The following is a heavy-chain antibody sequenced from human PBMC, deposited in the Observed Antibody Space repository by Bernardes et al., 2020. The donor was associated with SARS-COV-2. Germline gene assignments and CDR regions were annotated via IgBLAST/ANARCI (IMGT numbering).Heavy chain of an antibody. CDR3: ARDLGYCTNGVCSP. D-gene: IGHD2-8*01. CDR2: TVSSGTST. J-gene: IGHJ5*02. V-gene: IGHV3-23*01. CDR1: GFSFRSYG. Sequence: GGSLRLSCAASGFSFRSYGMSWVRQAPGKGLEWVSATVSSGTSTYYADSVKGRFTISRDNSKSTLYLQMNSLRADDSAMYYCARDLGYCTNGVCSPWGQGTLVTVSS.